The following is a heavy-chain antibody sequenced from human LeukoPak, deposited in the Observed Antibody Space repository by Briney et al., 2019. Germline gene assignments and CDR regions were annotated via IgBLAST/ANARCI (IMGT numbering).Heavy chain of an antibody. Sequence: PGGSLRLSCAASGFIFSTYAVTWVRQAPGKGLEWVSVISASGTNTDYAGSVKGRFTISRDNSKNTVSLQMDSLRAEDTAIYYCAKLVGTGAIPTDYWGQGTLVTVSS. CDR1: GFIFSTYA. V-gene: IGHV3-23*01. D-gene: IGHD1-1*01. CDR2: ISASGTNT. CDR3: AKLVGTGAIPTDY. J-gene: IGHJ4*02.